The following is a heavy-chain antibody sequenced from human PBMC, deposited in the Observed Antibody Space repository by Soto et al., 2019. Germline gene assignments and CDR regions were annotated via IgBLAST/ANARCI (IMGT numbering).Heavy chain of an antibody. D-gene: IGHD2-15*01. J-gene: IGHJ5*02. Sequence: LGGSLRLSCAAAGFTFTSCITNWVRPAPGEVLEWVSSISSSSSYIYYADSGKGRFTISRDNAKNSLYLQMNSLRAEDTAVYYCARSGGGYCSGGSCYANWFDPWGQGTLVTVSS. V-gene: IGHV3-21*01. CDR2: ISSSSSYI. CDR1: GFTFTSCI. CDR3: ARSGGGYCSGGSCYANWFDP.